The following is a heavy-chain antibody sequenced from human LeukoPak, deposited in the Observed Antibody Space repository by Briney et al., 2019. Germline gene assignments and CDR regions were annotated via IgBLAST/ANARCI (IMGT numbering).Heavy chain of an antibody. CDR1: GFTFSSYS. J-gene: IGHJ4*02. Sequence: PGGSLRLSCAASGFTFSSYSMNWVRQAPGKGLEWVAVISYDGSNKYYADSVKGRFTISRDNSKNTLYLQMNSLRAEDTAVYYCARSSIVVGFDYWGQGTLVTVSS. CDR3: ARSSIVVGFDY. CDR2: ISYDGSNK. V-gene: IGHV3-30*03. D-gene: IGHD3-22*01.